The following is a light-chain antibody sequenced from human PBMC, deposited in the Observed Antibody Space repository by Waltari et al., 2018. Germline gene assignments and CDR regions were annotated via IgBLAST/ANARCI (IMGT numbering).Light chain of an antibody. Sequence: DIQMTPSPSTLSASVGDRVTISCRASQRVGTWLAWYQQKPGKAPKLLIYRASSLDSGVPSRFSGSGSGTDFTLTISSLQPDDFATYSCQQYSSFSTFGQGTKV. CDR2: RAS. V-gene: IGKV1-5*03. CDR1: QRVGTW. CDR3: QQYSSFST. J-gene: IGKJ2*01.